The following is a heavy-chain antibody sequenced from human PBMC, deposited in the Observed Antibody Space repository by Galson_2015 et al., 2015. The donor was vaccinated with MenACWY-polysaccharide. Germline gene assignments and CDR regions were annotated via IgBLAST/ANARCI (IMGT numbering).Heavy chain of an antibody. J-gene: IGHJ4*02. Sequence: SLRLSCAASGFTFSSYWMGWGRQAPRKGLEWVAVLKEDGTEDYYVDSVRGRFTISRDNAKNSLFLQMNSLRAEDTAVYYCATARNVGEGDQWGQGTLVTVSS. D-gene: IGHD1-26*01. CDR1: GFTFSSYW. V-gene: IGHV3-7*01. CDR3: ATARNVGEGDQ. CDR2: LKEDGTED.